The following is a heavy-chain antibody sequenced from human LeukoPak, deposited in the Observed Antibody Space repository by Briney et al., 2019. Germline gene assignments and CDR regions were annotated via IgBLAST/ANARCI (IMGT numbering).Heavy chain of an antibody. CDR3: ASLYCSSTSCYLFH. D-gene: IGHD2-2*01. J-gene: IGHJ4*02. CDR1: GGSIRSGDYY. CDR2: IYYSGST. Sequence: SETLSLTCTVSGGSIRSGDYYWSWIRQTPGKGLEWIGYIYYSGSTNYNPSLKSRVNISVDTSKNQFSLKLSSVTAADTALYYCASLYCSSTSCYLFHWGQGTLVTVSS. V-gene: IGHV4-61*08.